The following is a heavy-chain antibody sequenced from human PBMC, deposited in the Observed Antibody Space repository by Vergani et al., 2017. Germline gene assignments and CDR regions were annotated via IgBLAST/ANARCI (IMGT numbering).Heavy chain of an antibody. J-gene: IGHJ4*02. V-gene: IGHV3-23*01. CDR2: VSGSSATP. CDR3: TRGSRGYTGYFFVY. D-gene: IGHD5-12*01. CDR1: GFSFPGYA. Sequence: EVQLLESAGGLVQPGGSLRLSCEASGFSFPGYAMSWVRQAPGKGLEWVSSVSGSSATPYYADSVKGRFIISRDNYKNTLHLQMNSLRADDPAVYYCTRGSRGYTGYFFVYWGQGALAAVLS.